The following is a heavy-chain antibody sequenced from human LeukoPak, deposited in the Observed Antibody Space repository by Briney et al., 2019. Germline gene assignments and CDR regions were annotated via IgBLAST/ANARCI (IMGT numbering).Heavy chain of an antibody. CDR2: INHSGST. D-gene: IGHD4-17*01. V-gene: IGHV4-34*01. J-gene: IGHJ5*02. Sequence: SETLSLTCAVYGGSFSGYYWSWIRQPPGKGLEWIGEINHSGSTNYNPSLKSRVTISVDTSKNQFSLKLSSVTAADTAVYYCARDRYGDYGGFDPWGQGTLVTVSS. CDR3: ARDRYGDYGGFDP. CDR1: GGSFSGYY.